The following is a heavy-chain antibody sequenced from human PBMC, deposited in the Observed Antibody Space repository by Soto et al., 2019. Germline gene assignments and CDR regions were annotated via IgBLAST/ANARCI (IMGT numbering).Heavy chain of an antibody. D-gene: IGHD6-19*01. CDR2: IYYSGST. CDR1: GGSISSYY. CDR3: ARDQRWLPLAWFDP. Sequence: LSETLSLTCTVSGGSISSYYWSWIRQPPGKGLEWIGYIYYSGSTNYNPSLKSRVTISVDTSKNQFSLKLSSVTAADTAVYYCARDQRWLPLAWFDPWGQGTLVTVSS. V-gene: IGHV4-59*01. J-gene: IGHJ5*02.